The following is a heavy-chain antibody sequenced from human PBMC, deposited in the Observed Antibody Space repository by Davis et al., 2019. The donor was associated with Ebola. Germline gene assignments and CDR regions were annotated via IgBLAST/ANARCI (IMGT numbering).Heavy chain of an antibody. Sequence: SETLSLTCAVYGGSFSGYYWSWIRQPPGKGLEWIGEINHSGSTNYHPSLKSRVTISVDTSKNQFSLKLSSVTAADTAVYYCARDAPPTWNYYYGMDVWGQGTTVTVSS. CDR3: ARDAPPTWNYYYGMDV. CDR1: GGSFSGYY. CDR2: INHSGST. J-gene: IGHJ6*02. V-gene: IGHV4-34*01. D-gene: IGHD1-1*01.